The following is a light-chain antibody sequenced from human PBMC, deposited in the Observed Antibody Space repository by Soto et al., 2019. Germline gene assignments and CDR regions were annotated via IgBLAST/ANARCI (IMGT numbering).Light chain of an antibody. CDR1: TSDIGTYSY. CDR3: SSYIPTSVLYV. CDR2: EVT. V-gene: IGLV2-14*01. J-gene: IGLJ1*01. Sequence: QSVLTQPASVSGSPGQSITISCTGTTSDIGTYSYVSWYQQHPGKAPKLLIYEVTNRPSGVSDRFSGSKSGNTASLTISGLQAEDEADYYCSSYIPTSVLYVFGTGTKVTVL.